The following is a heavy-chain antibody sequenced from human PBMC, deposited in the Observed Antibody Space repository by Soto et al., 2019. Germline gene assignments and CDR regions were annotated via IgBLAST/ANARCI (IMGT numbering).Heavy chain of an antibody. CDR1: GFTFSSYG. CDR3: AKDLLGNWFDP. Sequence: GGSLRLSCAASGFTFSSYGMHWVRQAPGKGLEWVSLIGESGTPTYYADSVKGRLTISRDNSKNTLYLQMNSLRAEDTAIYYCAKDLLGNWFDPWGQGTLVTVSS. D-gene: IGHD3-16*01. V-gene: IGHV3-23*01. J-gene: IGHJ5*02. CDR2: IGESGTPT.